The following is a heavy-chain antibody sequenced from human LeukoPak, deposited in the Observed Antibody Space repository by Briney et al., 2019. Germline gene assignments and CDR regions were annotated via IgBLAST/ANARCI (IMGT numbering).Heavy chain of an antibody. J-gene: IGHJ6*02. CDR3: ARVRRLVHGYYYYYGMDV. V-gene: IGHV1-18*01. Sequence: ASVKVSCKASGYTFTSYGISWVRQAPGQGLEWLGWISAYNGNTNYAQNLQGRVTMTTDTSTSTAYMEVRSLRSDDTAVYYCARVRRLVHGYYYYYGMDVWGQGTAVTVSS. CDR1: GYTFTSYG. D-gene: IGHD6-19*01. CDR2: ISAYNGNT.